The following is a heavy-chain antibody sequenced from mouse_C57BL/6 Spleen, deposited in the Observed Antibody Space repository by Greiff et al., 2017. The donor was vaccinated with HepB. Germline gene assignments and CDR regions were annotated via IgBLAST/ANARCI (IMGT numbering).Heavy chain of an antibody. J-gene: IGHJ1*03. CDR2: ISSGSSII. CDR1: GFTFSDYG. V-gene: IGHV5-17*01. CDR3: ARLQDV. Sequence: EVKLVESGGGLVKPGGSLKLSCAASGFTFSDYGMHWVRQAPEKGLEWVAYISSGSSIIYYADTVKGRFTISRDNAKNTLFLQMTSLRSEDTAMYYCARLQDVWGTGTTVTVSS.